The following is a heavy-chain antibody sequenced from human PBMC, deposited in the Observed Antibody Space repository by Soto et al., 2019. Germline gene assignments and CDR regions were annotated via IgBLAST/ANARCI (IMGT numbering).Heavy chain of an antibody. D-gene: IGHD4-4*01. CDR1: GFTFSSYA. Sequence: EVQLLESGGGLVQPGGSLRLSCAASGFTFSSYAMSWVRQAPGKGLEWVSAISGSGGSTYYADSVKGRFTISRDNSKNTLYLQMNSLRAEDTAVYYCAKEGGDYSNYFVGYFAYWGQGTLVTVSS. V-gene: IGHV3-23*01. CDR2: ISGSGGST. CDR3: AKEGGDYSNYFVGYFAY. J-gene: IGHJ4*02.